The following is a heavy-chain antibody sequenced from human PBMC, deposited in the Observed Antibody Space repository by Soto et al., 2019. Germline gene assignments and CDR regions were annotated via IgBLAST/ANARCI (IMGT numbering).Heavy chain of an antibody. CDR3: ARQGLGMAYYYYYGVDV. D-gene: IGHD3-16*01. V-gene: IGHV4-39*01. Sequence: QLLESGPGLVKPSETLSLTCTVSGGSISSSTYYWGWIRQPPGKGLEWIGSIYYSGSTYYNPSLKSRVTISVDTSKNQFSLKLTSVTAADTAVYYCARQGLGMAYYYYYGVDVWGQGTTVTVSS. J-gene: IGHJ6*02. CDR2: IYYSGST. CDR1: GGSISSSTYY.